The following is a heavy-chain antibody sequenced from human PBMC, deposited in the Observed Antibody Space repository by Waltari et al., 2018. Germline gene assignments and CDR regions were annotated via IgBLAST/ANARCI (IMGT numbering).Heavy chain of an antibody. D-gene: IGHD3-10*01. J-gene: IGHJ4*02. CDR2: ICPIFGTA. V-gene: IGHV1-69*13. CDR3: ARVVGSLQDEYYFDY. CDR1: GGTFSSYA. Sequence: QVQLVQSGAEVKKPGSSVKVSCKASGGTFSSYAISWVRQAPGQGLEWMGGICPIFGTANYAQKFQGRGTSTADESTSTAYMELSSLRSEDTAVYYCARVVGSLQDEYYFDYWGQGTLVTVSS.